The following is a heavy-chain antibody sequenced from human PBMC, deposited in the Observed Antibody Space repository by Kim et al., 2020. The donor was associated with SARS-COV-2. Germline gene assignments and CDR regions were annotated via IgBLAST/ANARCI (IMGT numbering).Heavy chain of an antibody. V-gene: IGHV3-23*01. CDR1: GFTFSSYA. Sequence: GGSLRLSCAASGFTFSSYAMSWVRQAPGKGLEWVSAISGSGGSTYYADSVKGRFTISRDNSKNTLYLQMNSLRAEDTAVYYCAKDRSRLLWFGELYFDYWGQGTLVTVSS. J-gene: IGHJ4*02. CDR2: ISGSGGST. D-gene: IGHD3-10*01. CDR3: AKDRSRLLWFGELYFDY.